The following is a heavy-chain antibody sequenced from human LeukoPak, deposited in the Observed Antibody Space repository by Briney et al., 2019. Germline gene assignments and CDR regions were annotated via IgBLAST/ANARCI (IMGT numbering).Heavy chain of an antibody. V-gene: IGHV3-11*06. J-gene: IGHJ3*02. CDR1: GFTFSDYY. Sequence: GGSLRLSCAASGFTFSDYYMSWIRQAPGKGREWVSYISSSSSYTNYADSVKGRFTISRDNAKNSLYLQMNSLRAEDTAVYYCARDKSGYDAFDIWGQGTMVTVSS. D-gene: IGHD5-12*01. CDR2: ISSSSSYT. CDR3: ARDKSGYDAFDI.